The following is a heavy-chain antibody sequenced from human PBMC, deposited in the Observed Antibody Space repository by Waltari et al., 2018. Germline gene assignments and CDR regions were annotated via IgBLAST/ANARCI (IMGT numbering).Heavy chain of an antibody. J-gene: IGHJ6*03. D-gene: IGHD5-12*01. CDR2: INRFGAT. CDR3: ATCGDRYSRPRHYPYSLDA. CDR1: GESPKTYY. V-gene: IGHV4-34*01. Sequence: QVQLQQWGAGLLKPSEPLSLTCEVSGESPKTYYWTWIRQSPESGLEWIGEINRFGATNYNPSLRSRLTSSVDTSNSQFSLWLTSLTAADTSVYFFATCGDRYSRPRHYPYSLDAWGNGTLVTISS.